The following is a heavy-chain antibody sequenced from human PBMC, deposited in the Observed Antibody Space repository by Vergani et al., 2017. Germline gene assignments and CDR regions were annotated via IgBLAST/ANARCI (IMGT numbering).Heavy chain of an antibody. CDR2: IKSKTDGGTT. CDR1: GFTFSNAW. V-gene: IGHV3-15*01. J-gene: IGHJ6*02. Sequence: EVQLVESGGGLVKPGGSLRLSCAASGFTFSNAWMRWVRQAPGKGLEWVGRIKSKTDGGTTDYAAPVKGRFTISRDDSKNTLYLQMNSLRAEDTAVYYCARDRRSAARRFGEYYYGMDVWGQGTTVTVSS. CDR3: ARDRRSAARRFGEYYYGMDV. D-gene: IGHD3-10*01.